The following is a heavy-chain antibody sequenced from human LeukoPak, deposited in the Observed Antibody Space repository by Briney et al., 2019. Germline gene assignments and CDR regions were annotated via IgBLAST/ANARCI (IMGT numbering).Heavy chain of an antibody. J-gene: IGHJ5*02. CDR3: ARLSSGYYSSWFDP. Sequence: ASETLSLTCTVSGGSISSYYWSWIRQPPGKGLEWIGYIYYSGSTNYNPSLKSRVTISVDTSKNQFSLKLSSVTAADTAVYYCARLSSGYYSSWFDPWGQGTLVTVS. D-gene: IGHD3-22*01. V-gene: IGHV4-59*01. CDR1: GGSISSYY. CDR2: IYYSGST.